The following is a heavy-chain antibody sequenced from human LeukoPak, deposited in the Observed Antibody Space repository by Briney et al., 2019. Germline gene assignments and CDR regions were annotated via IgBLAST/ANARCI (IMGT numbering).Heavy chain of an antibody. D-gene: IGHD3-22*01. CDR1: GFTLRNYS. V-gene: IGHV3-23*01. Sequence: GSLRLFWSSPGFTLRNYSIGLVRQAPREGLGWGSAIKGSGGSTYYADSVKGRFTISRDNSKNTLYLQMNSLRAEDTAVYYCAKDPHSSGYYREYFQHWGQGTLVTVSS. CDR3: AKDPHSSGYYREYFQH. J-gene: IGHJ1*01. CDR2: IKGSGGST.